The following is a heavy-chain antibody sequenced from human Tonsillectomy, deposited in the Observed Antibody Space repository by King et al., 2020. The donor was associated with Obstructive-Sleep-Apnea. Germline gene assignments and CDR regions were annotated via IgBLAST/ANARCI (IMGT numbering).Heavy chain of an antibody. Sequence: QLQESGPGLVKPSQTLSLTCTVSGGSIRSGGYYWSWIRQHPGKGLEWIGYIYYSGSTYYTPSLKSGVTISIDTSKNQFSLKLSSVTAAHTAVYYCARGHYGDYWGQGTLVTVSS. CDR2: IYYSGST. CDR3: ARGHYGDY. CDR1: GGSIRSGGYY. J-gene: IGHJ4*02. V-gene: IGHV4-31*03.